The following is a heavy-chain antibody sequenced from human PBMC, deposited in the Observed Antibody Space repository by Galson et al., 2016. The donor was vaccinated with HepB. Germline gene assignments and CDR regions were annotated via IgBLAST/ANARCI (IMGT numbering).Heavy chain of an antibody. CDR1: GYTFTSFT. Sequence: SVKVSCKASGYTFTSFTIGWVRQAPGQGLEWMGWITDYNGNTNYAQKLQGRVTMTTDTSTSTAYMQLPSLRSDDTAVYYCARIGYDNSGYFPDFWGQGTLVTVSS. V-gene: IGHV1-18*01. J-gene: IGHJ4*02. CDR3: ARIGYDNSGYFPDF. D-gene: IGHD3-22*01. CDR2: ITDYNGNT.